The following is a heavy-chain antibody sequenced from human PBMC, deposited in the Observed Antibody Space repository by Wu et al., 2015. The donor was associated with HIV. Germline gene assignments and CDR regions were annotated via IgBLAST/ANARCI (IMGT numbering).Heavy chain of an antibody. CDR1: GGTFSSHP. J-gene: IGHJ4*02. CDR3: ARDMTYFYDNSGFYRLDF. Sequence: HVQLVQSGTEVKKPGSSVKVSCKAFGGNPGGTFSSHPFSWVRQAPGQGLEWMGGIIPRLGTVNYAQMFHGRVTITADELTTTSYMELISLKSDDTAMYYCARDMTYFYDNSGFYRLDFWGQGTFITVTS. CDR2: IIPRLGTV. D-gene: IGHD3-22*01. V-gene: IGHV1-69*11.